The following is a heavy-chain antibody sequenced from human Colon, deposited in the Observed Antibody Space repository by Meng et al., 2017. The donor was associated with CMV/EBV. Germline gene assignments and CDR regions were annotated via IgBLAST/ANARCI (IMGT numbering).Heavy chain of an antibody. CDR3: ATGSVAADGKGY. Sequence: CKASGYMSPRYNINWVRQAPGQWLEWMGYINPKTANPTYVQGFTGRFVFSLDTSVSTAYLQISSLEAEDTAVYYCATGSVAADGKGYWGQGTLVTVSS. CDR2: INPKTANP. CDR1: GYMSPRYN. V-gene: IGHV7-4-1*02. J-gene: IGHJ1*01. D-gene: IGHD6-13*01.